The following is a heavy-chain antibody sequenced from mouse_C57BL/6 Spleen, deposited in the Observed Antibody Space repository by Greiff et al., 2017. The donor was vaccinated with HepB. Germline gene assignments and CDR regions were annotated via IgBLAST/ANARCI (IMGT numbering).Heavy chain of an antibody. J-gene: IGHJ2*01. V-gene: IGHV1-42*01. CDR1: GYSFTGYY. CDR2: INPSTGGT. CDR3: ARRSPYGSSNYYFDY. Sequence: VHVKQSGPELVKPGASVKISCKASGYSFTGYYMNWVKQSPEKSLEWIGEINPSTGGTTYNQKFKAKATLTVDKSSSTAYMQLKSLTSEDSAVYYCARRSPYGSSNYYFDYWGQGTTLTVSS. D-gene: IGHD1-1*01.